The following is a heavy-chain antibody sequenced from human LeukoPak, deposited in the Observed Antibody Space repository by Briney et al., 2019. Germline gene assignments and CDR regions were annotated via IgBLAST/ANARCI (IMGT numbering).Heavy chain of an antibody. Sequence: PGGSLRLSCAASGFTFSNYAITWIRQAPGKGLEWVSEISGSGESTYYGDSVKGRFTITRDNSKNTLYLQMNSLRAGATAVYYCAREHWEFDYWGQGTLVTVSS. CDR1: GFTFSNYA. CDR3: AREHWEFDY. CDR2: ISGSGEST. J-gene: IGHJ4*02. V-gene: IGHV3-23*01. D-gene: IGHD7-27*01.